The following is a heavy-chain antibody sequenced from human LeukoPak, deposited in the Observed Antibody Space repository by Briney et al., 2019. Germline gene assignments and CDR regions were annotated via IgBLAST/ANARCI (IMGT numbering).Heavy chain of an antibody. CDR1: GYTFTNYG. CDR3: ARDRRRGGWYSQFDY. D-gene: IGHD6-19*01. CDR2: ISGYNGNT. V-gene: IGHV1-18*01. Sequence: ASVKVSCKASGYTFTNYGISWVRQAPGQGLEWMGWISGYNGNTNYAQKFQGRVTMTTDTSTSTVYMELMSLRSDDTAVYYCARDRRRGGWYSQFDYWGQRTLVTVSS. J-gene: IGHJ4*02.